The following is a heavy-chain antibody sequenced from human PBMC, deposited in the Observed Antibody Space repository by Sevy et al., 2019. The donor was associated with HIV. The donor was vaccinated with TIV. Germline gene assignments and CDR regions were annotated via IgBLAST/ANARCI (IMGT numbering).Heavy chain of an antibody. Sequence: SETLSLTCAVHDGSFSGYYWNWIRQLPGKGLEWIGEINESGITYYNPSLKSRVTSSVATSTKQWSLKLNSVTAVDSAVYFCARSPPVVVVPGAPSWFDPWGQGTLVTVSS. J-gene: IGHJ5*02. CDR2: INESGIT. D-gene: IGHD2-2*01. CDR3: ARSPPVVVVPGAPSWFDP. CDR1: DGSFSGYY. V-gene: IGHV4-34*01.